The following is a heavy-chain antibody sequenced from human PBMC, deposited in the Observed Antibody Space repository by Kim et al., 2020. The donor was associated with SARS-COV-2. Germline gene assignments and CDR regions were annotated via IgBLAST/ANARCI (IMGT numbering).Heavy chain of an antibody. CDR1: GFTFSSYA. Sequence: GGSLRLSCAASGFTFSSYAMHWVRQAPGKGLEWVAVISYDGSNKYYADSVKGRFTISRDNSKNTLYLQMNSLRAEDTAVYYCARATWELLPNYYYYGMDV. CDR2: ISYDGSNK. D-gene: IGHD1-26*01. J-gene: IGHJ6*01. V-gene: IGHV3-30-3*01. CDR3: ARATWELLPNYYYYGMDV.